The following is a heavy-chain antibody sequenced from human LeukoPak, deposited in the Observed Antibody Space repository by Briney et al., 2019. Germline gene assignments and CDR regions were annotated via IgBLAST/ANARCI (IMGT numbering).Heavy chain of an antibody. CDR3: AREVSYGHVLDY. J-gene: IGHJ4*02. CDR1: GFSFSDYG. D-gene: IGHD5-18*01. V-gene: IGHV3-30*19. CDR2: ISYDGSNK. Sequence: GGSLRLSCGASGFSFSDYGMHWVRQAPGKGLEWVAVISYDGSNKYYADSVKGRFTISRDNSKNTLYLQMNSLRAEDTAVYYCAREVSYGHVLDYWGQGTLVTVSS.